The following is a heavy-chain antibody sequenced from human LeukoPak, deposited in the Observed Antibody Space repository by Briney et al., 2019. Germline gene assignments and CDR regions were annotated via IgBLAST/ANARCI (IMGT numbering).Heavy chain of an antibody. Sequence: PGGSLRLSCAASGFTFSSYAMSWVRQAPGKGLEWVSAISGSGGSTYYADSVRGRFTISRDNSKNTLYLQMNSLRAEDTAVYYCAKDSFPAWAAQPFDYWGQGTLVTVSS. CDR3: AKDSFPAWAAQPFDY. D-gene: IGHD1-26*01. J-gene: IGHJ4*02. CDR2: ISGSGGST. CDR1: GFTFSSYA. V-gene: IGHV3-23*01.